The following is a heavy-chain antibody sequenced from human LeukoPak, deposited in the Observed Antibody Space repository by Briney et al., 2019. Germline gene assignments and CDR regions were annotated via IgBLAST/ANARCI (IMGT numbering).Heavy chain of an antibody. CDR2: ISSSSSYI. D-gene: IGHD4-23*01. V-gene: IGHV3-21*01. Sequence: GGSLRLSCAASGFTFSSYSMNWVRQAPGKGLGWVSSISSSSSYIYYADSVKGRFTISRDNAKNSLYLQMNSLRAEDTAVYYCARDYGGSSPFDYWGQGTLVTVSS. CDR1: GFTFSSYS. J-gene: IGHJ4*02. CDR3: ARDYGGSSPFDY.